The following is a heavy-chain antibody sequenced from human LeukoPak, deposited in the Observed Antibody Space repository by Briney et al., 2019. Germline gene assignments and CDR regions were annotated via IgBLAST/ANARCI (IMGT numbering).Heavy chain of an antibody. CDR2: IKHDGSEA. CDR3: ARYVSALDY. Sequence: GGSLRLSCAASGFTFSRNWMSWVRQAPGKGLEWVATIKHDGSEANYVDPVKGRFTSSRDNANNLLFLQMNSLRADDTAVYYCARYVSALDYWGQGTLVTVSS. J-gene: IGHJ4*02. V-gene: IGHV3-7*05. CDR1: GFTFSRNW. D-gene: IGHD3-10*02.